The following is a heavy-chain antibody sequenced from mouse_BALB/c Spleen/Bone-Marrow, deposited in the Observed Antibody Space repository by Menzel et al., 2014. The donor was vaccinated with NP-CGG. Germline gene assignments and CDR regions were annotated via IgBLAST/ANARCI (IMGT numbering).Heavy chain of an antibody. V-gene: IGHV7-3*02. CDR2: IRNKANGYTT. CDR3: ARYGSWFAY. CDR1: GFTFTDFY. J-gene: IGHJ3*01. Sequence: EVQRVESGGGLVQPGGSLKLSCAISGFTFTDFYMSWVRQPPGKALEWLGFIRNKANGYTTEYSASVEGRFTISRDNSQSILYLQMNTLRAEDSATYYCARYGSWFAYWGQGTLVTVSA.